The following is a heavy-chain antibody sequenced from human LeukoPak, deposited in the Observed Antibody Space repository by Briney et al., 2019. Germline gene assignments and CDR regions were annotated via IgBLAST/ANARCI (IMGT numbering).Heavy chain of an antibody. CDR1: GFTFSSFA. V-gene: IGHV3-23*01. CDR3: AKRGESCSSTNCLKYYFDY. CDR2: IGGGGVDT. J-gene: IGHJ4*02. D-gene: IGHD2-2*01. Sequence: GGSLRLSCAASGFTFSSFAMSWVRQAPGKGLEWVSAIGGGGVDTYYADSVKCRFTISRDNSKNTLYLQMNSLRAEDTAVYYCAKRGESCSSTNCLKYYFDYWGQGTLVTVSS.